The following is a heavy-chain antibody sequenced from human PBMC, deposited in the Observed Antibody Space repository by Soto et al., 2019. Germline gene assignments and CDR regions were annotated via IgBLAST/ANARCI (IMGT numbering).Heavy chain of an antibody. J-gene: IGHJ4*02. CDR1: GGSISTYY. V-gene: IGHV4-59*01. CDR2: IHYSGST. CDR3: AREYSSFEY. Sequence: QVQLQESGPGLVTPSETLSLTCTVSGGSISTYYWSWIRQPPGKGLEWIGYIHYSGSTSYNPPLNSRVTISVDTSKNQFSLKLSSVTAADTAVYYCAREYSSFEYWGQGILVSVSS. D-gene: IGHD6-19*01.